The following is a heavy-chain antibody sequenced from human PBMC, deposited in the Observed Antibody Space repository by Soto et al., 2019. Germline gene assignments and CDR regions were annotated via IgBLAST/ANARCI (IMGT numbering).Heavy chain of an antibody. V-gene: IGHV4-39*01. D-gene: IGHD3-10*01. CDR1: GGSISSSSYY. J-gene: IGHJ6*03. CDR3: ARLFRGKYYYGSRAYYYYMDV. CDR2: IYYSGST. Sequence: SSETLSLTCTVSGGSISSSSYYWGWIRQPPGKGLEWIGSIYYSGSTYYNPSLKSRVTISVDTSKNQFSLKLSSVTAADTAVYYCARLFRGKYYYGSRAYYYYMDVWGKGTTVTVSS.